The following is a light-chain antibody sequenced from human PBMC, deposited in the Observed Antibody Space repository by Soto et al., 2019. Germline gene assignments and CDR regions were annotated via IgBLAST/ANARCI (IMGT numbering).Light chain of an antibody. J-gene: IGKJ1*01. V-gene: IGKV3-20*01. CDR1: QIVSSRY. Sequence: EIVLTQAPGTLSLSPGERATPSCRTSQIVSSRYLAWYQQKPVQAPRLLIYGTSSRATGIPDRFSGSGSGTDLTLTITRLEPEDCAVYYCQQYGSSSWTFGQGTKVDIK. CDR2: GTS. CDR3: QQYGSSSWT.